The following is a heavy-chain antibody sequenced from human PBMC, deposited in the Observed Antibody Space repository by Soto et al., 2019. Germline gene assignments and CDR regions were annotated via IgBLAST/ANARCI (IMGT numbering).Heavy chain of an antibody. CDR3: ARFTIFGVAPQFYYYYMDV. D-gene: IGHD3-3*01. CDR2: ISAYNGNT. J-gene: IGHJ6*03. Sequence: GASVKVSCKASGYTFTSYGISWVRQAPGQGLEWMGWISAYNGNTNYAQKLQGRVTMTTDTSTSTAYMELRSLRSDDTAVYYCARFTIFGVAPQFYYYYMDVWGKGTTVTVSS. CDR1: GYTFTSYG. V-gene: IGHV1-18*01.